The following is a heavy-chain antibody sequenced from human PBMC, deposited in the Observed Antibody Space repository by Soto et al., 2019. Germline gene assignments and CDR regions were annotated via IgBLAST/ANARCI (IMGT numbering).Heavy chain of an antibody. CDR2: ISYDGSNK. V-gene: IGHV3-30*03. D-gene: IGHD1-26*01. J-gene: IGHJ4*02. CDR3: ATQFIFFSGGY. CDR1: GFTFSSYG. Sequence: QVQLVESGGGVVQPGRSLRLSCAASGFTFSSYGMHWVRQAPGKGLEWVAVISYDGSNKYYADSVKGRFTISRDNSKNTLYLQMNSLRAEDTAVYYCATQFIFFSGGYWGQGTLVTVSS.